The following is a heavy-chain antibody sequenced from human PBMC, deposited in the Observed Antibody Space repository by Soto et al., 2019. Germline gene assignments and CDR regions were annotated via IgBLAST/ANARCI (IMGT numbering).Heavy chain of an antibody. D-gene: IGHD7-27*01. V-gene: IGHV4-30-4*01. CDR3: AGELGTFYFDH. CDR1: AGSIRSGDYY. CDR2: IDHSGSA. Sequence: QVQLQESGPGLVKPSQTLSLTCTVSAGSIRSGDYYWTWFRQPQGKRLEWIGYIDHSGSAYYNPSLKSRATISIDTSNNQFSLKMTSVTAADTAVYYCAGELGTFYFDHWGQGTLVTVSS. J-gene: IGHJ4*02.